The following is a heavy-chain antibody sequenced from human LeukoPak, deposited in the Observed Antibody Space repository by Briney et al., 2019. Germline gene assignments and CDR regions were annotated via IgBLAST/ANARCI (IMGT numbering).Heavy chain of an antibody. CDR1: GGSISSGGYY. CDR2: INHSGST. J-gene: IGHJ4*02. V-gene: IGHV4-30-2*01. Sequence: SQTLSLTCAVSGGSISSGGYYWSWIRQPPGKGLEWIGEINHSGSTNYNPSLKSRVTISVDTSKNQFSLKLSSVTAADTAVYYCARARITMVRGVIMEPYYFDYWGQGTLVTVSS. D-gene: IGHD3-10*01. CDR3: ARARITMVRGVIMEPYYFDY.